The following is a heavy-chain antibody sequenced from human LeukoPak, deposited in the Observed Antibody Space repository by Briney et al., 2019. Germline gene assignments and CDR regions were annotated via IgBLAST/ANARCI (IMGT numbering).Heavy chain of an antibody. J-gene: IGHJ4*02. CDR2: ISGSGDST. CDR3: ARDDYYFDY. Sequence: GGSLRLSCAASGFTFSSYAMSWVRQAPGKGLEWVSGISGSGDSTYYADSVKARFTISRDNSKNTLYLQMNSLSAEDTAVYYCARDDYYFDYWGQGTPVTVSS. D-gene: IGHD2-21*02. CDR1: GFTFSSYA. V-gene: IGHV3-23*01.